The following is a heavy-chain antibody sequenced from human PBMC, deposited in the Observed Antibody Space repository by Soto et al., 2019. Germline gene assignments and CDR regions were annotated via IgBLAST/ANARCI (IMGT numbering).Heavy chain of an antibody. D-gene: IGHD1-1*01. CDR2: IYYSGST. Sequence: QVQLQESGPGLVKPSQTLSLTCTVSGASISSGGYYWGWIRQHPGKGLEWIGYIYYSGSTYYNPSLKSRVAISEDTSKNQFSRKLSFVTAADTAVYNCASEPSPWGQGTLVTVSS. CDR3: ASEPSP. V-gene: IGHV4-31*03. CDR1: GASISSGGYY. J-gene: IGHJ5*02.